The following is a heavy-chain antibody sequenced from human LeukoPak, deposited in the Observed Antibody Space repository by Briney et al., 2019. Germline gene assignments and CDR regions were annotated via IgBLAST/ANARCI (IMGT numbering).Heavy chain of an antibody. J-gene: IGHJ4*02. CDR1: GFTFSSYS. Sequence: GGSLRLSCAASGFTFSSYSMNWARQAPGKGLEWVSSISSSSSYIYYADSVKGRFTISRDNAKNSLYLQMNSLRAEDTAVYYCASPIVGATTIDYWGQGTLVTVSS. V-gene: IGHV3-21*01. D-gene: IGHD1-26*01. CDR2: ISSSSSYI. CDR3: ASPIVGATTIDY.